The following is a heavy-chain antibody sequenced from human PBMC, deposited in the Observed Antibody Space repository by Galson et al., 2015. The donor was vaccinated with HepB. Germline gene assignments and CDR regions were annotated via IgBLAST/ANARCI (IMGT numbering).Heavy chain of an antibody. CDR2: IIPIFGTA. CDR1: GGTFSSYA. V-gene: IGHV1-69*13. D-gene: IGHD3-3*01. CDR3: ARRRGDFWSGYYQSPNWYFDL. J-gene: IGHJ2*01. Sequence: SVKVSCKASGGTFSSYAISWVRQAPGQGLEWMGGIIPIFGTANYAQKFQGRVTITADESTSTAYMELSSLRSEDTAVYYCARRRGDFWSGYYQSPNWYFDLWGRGTLVTVSS.